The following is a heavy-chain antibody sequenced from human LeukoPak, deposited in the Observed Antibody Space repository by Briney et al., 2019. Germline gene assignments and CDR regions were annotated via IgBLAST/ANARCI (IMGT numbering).Heavy chain of an antibody. V-gene: IGHV3-21*01. CDR1: GFTFSSYS. D-gene: IGHD3-16*02. Sequence: GGPLRLSCAASGFTFSSYSMNWVRQAPGKGLEWVSSIGSSSSYIYYADSVKGRFTISRDNAKNSLYLQMNSLRAEDTAVYYCARCGEVITFGGVIVPHYYMDVWGKGTTVTVSS. CDR2: IGSSSSYI. J-gene: IGHJ6*03. CDR3: ARCGEVITFGGVIVPHYYMDV.